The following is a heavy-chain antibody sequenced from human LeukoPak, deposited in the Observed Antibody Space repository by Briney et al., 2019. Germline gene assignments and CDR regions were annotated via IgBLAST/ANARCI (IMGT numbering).Heavy chain of an antibody. CDR1: GYTFTSYA. V-gene: IGHV7-4-1*02. CDR2: INTNTGNP. D-gene: IGHD3-22*01. Sequence: ASVKVSCKASGYTFTSYAMNWVRQAPGQGLEWMGWINTNTGNPTYAQGFTGRFVFSLDTSVSTAYLQISSLKAEDTAVYYCARRRWDYDSSGYYRDAFDIWGQGTMVTVSS. CDR3: ARRRWDYDSSGYYRDAFDI. J-gene: IGHJ3*02.